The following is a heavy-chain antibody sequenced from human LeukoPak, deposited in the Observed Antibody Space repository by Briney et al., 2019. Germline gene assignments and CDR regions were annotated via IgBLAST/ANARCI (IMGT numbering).Heavy chain of an antibody. CDR3: ARVNNDYDSSDYFHFYYMDV. D-gene: IGHD3-22*01. CDR2: IYYSGST. V-gene: IGHV4-59*12. CDR1: GGSISSYY. Sequence: SETLSLTCTVSGGSISSYYWSWIRQPPGKGLEWIGYIYYSGSTNYNPSLKSRVTISVDTSKNQFSLKLSSVTAADTAVYYCARVNNDYDSSDYFHFYYMDVWGKGTTVTISS. J-gene: IGHJ6*03.